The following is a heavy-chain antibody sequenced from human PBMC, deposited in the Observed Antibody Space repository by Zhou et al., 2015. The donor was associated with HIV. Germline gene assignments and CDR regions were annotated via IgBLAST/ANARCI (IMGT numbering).Heavy chain of an antibody. CDR3: ARSSVNHDDAFDL. J-gene: IGHJ3*01. CDR1: GGTFSGSD. V-gene: IGHV1-69*17. D-gene: IGHD1-14*01. Sequence: LLQSGPEVRKPGSSVKVSCKASGGTFSGSDLSWVRQAPGQGLEWMGGITPMFDIHKYAQKFRARLTISVDKITDTAYMELSSLTSEDTAIYFCARSSVNHDDAFDLWGQGTNLIVSS. CDR2: ITPMFDIH.